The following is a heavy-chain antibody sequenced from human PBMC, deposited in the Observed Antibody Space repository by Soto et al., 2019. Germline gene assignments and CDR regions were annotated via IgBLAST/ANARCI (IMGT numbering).Heavy chain of an antibody. V-gene: IGHV4-39*01. CDR1: GGSISSSSYY. Sequence: QLQLQESGPGLVKPSETLSLTCTVSGGSISSSSYYWGWIRQPPGKGLEWIGSIYYSGSTYYNPSLKSRVTISLDTSKNQFSLKLSSVTAADTAVYYCARHPGTPQAYYDILTGRYFDLWGRGTLVTVSS. J-gene: IGHJ2*01. CDR2: IYYSGST. CDR3: ARHPGTPQAYYDILTGRYFDL. D-gene: IGHD3-9*01.